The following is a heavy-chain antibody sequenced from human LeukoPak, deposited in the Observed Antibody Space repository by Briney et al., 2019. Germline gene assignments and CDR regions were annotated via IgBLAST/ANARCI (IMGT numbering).Heavy chain of an antibody. D-gene: IGHD6-19*01. Sequence: SKTLSLTCTVSGGSISSSSYYWAWIRQPPGKGLEWIATIYYSGNTFYSPSLKSRVTISVDTSKNQFSLRLSSVTAADTAVYYCARHPSGWYGNWFDPWGQGTLVTVSS. J-gene: IGHJ5*02. CDR2: IYYSGNT. CDR3: ARHPSGWYGNWFDP. V-gene: IGHV4-39*01. CDR1: GGSISSSSYY.